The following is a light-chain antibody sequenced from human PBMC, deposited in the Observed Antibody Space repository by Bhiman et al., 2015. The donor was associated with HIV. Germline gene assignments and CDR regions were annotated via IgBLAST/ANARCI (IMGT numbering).Light chain of an antibody. J-gene: IGLJ3*02. V-gene: IGLV1-44*01. Sequence: QSVLTQSPSVSGTPGQRVTIFCSGSDSDIGINSVSWYQQLPGTAPKLLIYGNVLRPSRVPDRFSGSKSGTSASLAISGLQAEDEATYFVFFASWDDSLNGPLFGGGTKLTVL. CDR1: DSDIGINS. CDR3: ASWDDSLNGPL. CDR2: GNV.